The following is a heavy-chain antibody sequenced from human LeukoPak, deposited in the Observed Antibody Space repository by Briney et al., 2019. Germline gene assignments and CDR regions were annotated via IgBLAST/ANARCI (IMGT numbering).Heavy chain of an antibody. Sequence: SGTLSLTCTVSGGSISSYYWSWIRQPPGKGLEWIGYIYYSGSTNYNPSLKSRVTISVDTSKNQFSLKLSSVTAADTAVYYCARGGRRWLQFTNWFDPWGQGTLVTVSS. CDR3: ARGGRRWLQFTNWFDP. V-gene: IGHV4-59*08. D-gene: IGHD5-24*01. CDR2: IYYSGST. J-gene: IGHJ5*02. CDR1: GGSISSYY.